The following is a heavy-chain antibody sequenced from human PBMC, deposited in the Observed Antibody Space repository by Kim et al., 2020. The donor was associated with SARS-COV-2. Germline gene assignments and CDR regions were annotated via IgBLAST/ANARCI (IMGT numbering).Heavy chain of an antibody. D-gene: IGHD3-10*01. CDR2: INHGGST. Sequence: SETLSLTCAVSGGSFSGYYWSWIRQPPGKGLEWMGEINHGGSTNYNPSPKSRVTITVDTSQNQCSLKLSSVTAADTAVYYCARGGRITMVRGVIIKSAFDIWGQGTMVTVSS. V-gene: IGHV4-34*01. CDR1: GGSFSGYY. CDR3: ARGGRITMVRGVIIKSAFDI. J-gene: IGHJ3*02.